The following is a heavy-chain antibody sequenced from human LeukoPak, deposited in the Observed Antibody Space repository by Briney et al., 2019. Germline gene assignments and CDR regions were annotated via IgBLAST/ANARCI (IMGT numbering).Heavy chain of an antibody. CDR2: IKPDGSDK. J-gene: IGHJ4*02. CDR1: GFTFSNFG. CDR3: ARGGSDY. Sequence: GGSLRLSCVASGFTFSNFGMHWVRQAPGKGLEWVANIKPDGSDKFYVDSVKGRFTISRDNAKNSVYLQMNSLRVEETAVYYCARGGSDYWGQGTLVTVSS. V-gene: IGHV3-7*01. D-gene: IGHD2-15*01.